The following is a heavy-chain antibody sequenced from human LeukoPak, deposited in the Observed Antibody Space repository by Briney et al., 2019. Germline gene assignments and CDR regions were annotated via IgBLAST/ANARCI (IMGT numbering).Heavy chain of an antibody. V-gene: IGHV5-51*01. CDR1: GYSFTSYW. CDR2: IYPGDSEI. CDR3: ARRGRGTTVTYYFDF. J-gene: IGHJ4*02. D-gene: IGHD4-17*01. Sequence: GESLKISCKGSGYSFTSYWIGWVRQTPGKGLEWMGIIYPGDSEIRYSPSFQGQVTISADKSISTAYLQWSSLKASDTAMYYCARRGRGTTVTYYFDFWGQGTLVTVSS.